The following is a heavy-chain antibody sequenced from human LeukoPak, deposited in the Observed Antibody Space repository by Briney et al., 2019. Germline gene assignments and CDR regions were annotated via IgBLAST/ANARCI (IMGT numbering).Heavy chain of an antibody. Sequence: AGGSLRLSCAASGFTFSSYSMNWVRQAPGKGLEWVSYISSSSSTIYYADSVKGRFTISRDNAKNSLYLQMNSLRDEDTAVYYCASGWYYDSSGYYVDAFDFWGQGTMVTVSS. CDR1: GFTFSSYS. CDR3: ASGWYYDSSGYYVDAFDF. CDR2: ISSSSSTI. D-gene: IGHD3-22*01. V-gene: IGHV3-48*02. J-gene: IGHJ3*01.